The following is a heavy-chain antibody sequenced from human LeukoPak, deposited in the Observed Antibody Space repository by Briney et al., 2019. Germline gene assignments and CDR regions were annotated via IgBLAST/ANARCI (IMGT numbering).Heavy chain of an antibody. D-gene: IGHD3-10*01. V-gene: IGHV1-69*05. Sequence: PVKVSCKASGGTFSSYAISWVRQAPGQGLEWMGRVIPIFGTANYAQKFQGRVTITTDESTSTAYMELSSLRSEDTAVYYCARDRSYGSGSYVVDYWGQGTLVTVSS. CDR2: VIPIFGTA. CDR1: GGTFSSYA. CDR3: ARDRSYGSGSYVVDY. J-gene: IGHJ4*02.